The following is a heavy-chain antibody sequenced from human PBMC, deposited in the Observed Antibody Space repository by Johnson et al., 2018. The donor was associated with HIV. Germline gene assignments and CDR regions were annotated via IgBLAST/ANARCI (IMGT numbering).Heavy chain of an antibody. Sequence: VQLVESGWGVVQPGTSLRLSCAASGFPFRDSAMHWVRQAPCRGMEWVAVILFDGVYKHYAESVKGRFTISRDNSKNTLYLQMNSLSREDTAAYYCARGPPPFARFGGAAKPNDAFDIWGRGTMVTVAS. CDR1: GFPFRDSA. V-gene: IGHV3-30-3*01. CDR3: ARGPPPFARFGGAAKPNDAFDI. CDR2: ILFDGVYK. D-gene: IGHD3-3*01. J-gene: IGHJ3*02.